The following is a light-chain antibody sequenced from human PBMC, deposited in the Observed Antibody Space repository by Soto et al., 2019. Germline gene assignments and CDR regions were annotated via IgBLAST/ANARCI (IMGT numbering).Light chain of an antibody. CDR3: QSYDISLRGFV. CDR2: DNT. V-gene: IGLV1-40*01. J-gene: IGLJ1*01. Sequence: QSVLTQPPSVSGAPGQRVTISCTGSSSNIGAHYDVHWYQQLPGTAPRLLIFDNTNRPSGVPDRFSASKSDTSASLAISGLQAEDEADYYCQSYDISLRGFVFGTGTTLTVL. CDR1: SSNIGAHYD.